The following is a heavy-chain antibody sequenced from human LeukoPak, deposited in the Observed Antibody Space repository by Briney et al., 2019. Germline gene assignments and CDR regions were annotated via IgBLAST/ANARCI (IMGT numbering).Heavy chain of an antibody. Sequence: PGGTLRLSCAASGLTFSSYAMSWVRQAPGKGLEWVSAISGSGGSTYYADSVKGRFTISRDNSKNTLYLQMNSLRAEDTAVYYCAKARYGSGSSSSDYWGQGTLVTVSS. CDR1: GLTFSSYA. CDR2: ISGSGGST. CDR3: AKARYGSGSSSSDY. D-gene: IGHD3-10*01. V-gene: IGHV3-23*01. J-gene: IGHJ4*02.